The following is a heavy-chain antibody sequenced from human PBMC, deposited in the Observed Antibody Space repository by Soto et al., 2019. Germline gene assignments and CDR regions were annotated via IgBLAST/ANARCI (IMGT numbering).Heavy chain of an antibody. CDR1: GFTFSSYS. Sequence: PGGSLRLSCAASGFTFSSYSMNWVRQAPGKGLEWVSSISSSSSYIYYADSVKGRFTISRDNAKNSLYLQMNSLRAEDTAVYYCARDHSPHYYGSGSYSILSYWGQGTPVTVSS. CDR3: ARDHSPHYYGSGSYSILSY. CDR2: ISSSSSYI. D-gene: IGHD3-10*01. V-gene: IGHV3-21*01. J-gene: IGHJ4*02.